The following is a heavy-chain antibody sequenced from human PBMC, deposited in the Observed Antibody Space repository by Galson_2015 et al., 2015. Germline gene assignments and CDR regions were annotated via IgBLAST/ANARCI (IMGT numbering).Heavy chain of an antibody. J-gene: IGHJ4*02. CDR1: GDTFSRYT. CDR3: ARDRAGDLTSGYSIEYDY. Sequence: SVKVSCKASGDTFSRYTVSWVRQTPGQGLEWMGGIIPIIGTSTCAQKFQGRVAITADESTSTAYTELSRLRSEDTAVYYCARDRAGDLTSGYSIEYDYWGQGTLVTVSS. D-gene: IGHD3-22*01. V-gene: IGHV1-69*13. CDR2: IIPIIGTS.